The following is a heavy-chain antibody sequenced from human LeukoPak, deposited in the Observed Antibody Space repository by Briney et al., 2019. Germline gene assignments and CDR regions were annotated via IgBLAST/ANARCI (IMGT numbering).Heavy chain of an antibody. Sequence: TGGSLRLSCAASGFTFSDYDMHWVRQATGKGLEWVSAIGTAGDTYYTGSVKGRFTISRENAKNSLYLQMNSLRAGDTAVYYCVALGDRIYWGQGTLVTVSS. D-gene: IGHD2-21*02. J-gene: IGHJ4*02. CDR3: VALGDRIY. CDR1: GFTFSDYD. V-gene: IGHV3-13*01. CDR2: IGTAGDT.